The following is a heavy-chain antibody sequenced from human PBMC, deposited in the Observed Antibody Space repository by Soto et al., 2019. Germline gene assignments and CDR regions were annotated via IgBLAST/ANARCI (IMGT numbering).Heavy chain of an antibody. D-gene: IGHD3-22*01. CDR1: GGSISSYY. Sequence: SETLSLTCTVSGGSISSYYWNWIRQPPGKGLEWIGYIYYSRSTNYNPSLKSRVTISVDTSKNQFSLKLSSVTAADTAVYYCARVGHSIGYALDIWGQGTMVTLSS. J-gene: IGHJ3*02. V-gene: IGHV4-59*01. CDR3: ARVGHSIGYALDI. CDR2: IYYSRST.